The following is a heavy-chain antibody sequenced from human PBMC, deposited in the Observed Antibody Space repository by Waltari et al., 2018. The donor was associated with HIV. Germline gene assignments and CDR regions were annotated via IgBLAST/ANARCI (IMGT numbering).Heavy chain of an antibody. CDR3: AKPAAMASYGMDV. D-gene: IGHD5-18*01. J-gene: IGHJ6*02. V-gene: IGHV3-30*18. CDR1: GLPFSCCG. CDR2: ISYDGSNK. Sequence: QVQLVESGGGVVQPGRSLSLSCAASGLPFSCCGMHWVRQAPGKGLEWVAVISYDGSNKYYADSVKGRFTISRDNSKNTLYLQMNSLRAEDTAVYYCAKPAAMASYGMDVWGQGTTVTVSS.